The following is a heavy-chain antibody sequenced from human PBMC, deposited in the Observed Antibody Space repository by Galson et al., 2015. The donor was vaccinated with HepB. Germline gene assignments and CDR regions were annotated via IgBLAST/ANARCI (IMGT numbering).Heavy chain of an antibody. CDR2: VTRQHTT. D-gene: IGHD6-19*01. CDR3: ASDHPSSGWPGFDN. Sequence: SLRLSCAATDFALSSSAMNWVRQAPGKGLEWVAGVTRQHTTYYADAVQGRFSISRDNSNNNVYLQKNSLRVDDTAMYYCASDHPSSGWPGFDNCGQGSPGSVSS. J-gene: IGHJ4*02. V-gene: IGHV3-53*01. CDR1: DFALSSSA.